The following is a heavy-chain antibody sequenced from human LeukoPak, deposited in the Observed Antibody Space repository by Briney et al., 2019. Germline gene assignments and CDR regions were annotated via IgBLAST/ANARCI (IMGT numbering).Heavy chain of an antibody. Sequence: ASVKVSCKASGYTFTGYYMHWVRQAPGQGLEWMGWINPNSGGTNYAQKFQGRVTMTRNTSISTAYMELSSLRSEDTAVYYCARGESGYSSSWYTDRYYYYGMDVWGQGTTVTVSS. V-gene: IGHV1-2*02. CDR2: INPNSGGT. J-gene: IGHJ6*02. D-gene: IGHD6-13*01. CDR1: GYTFTGYY. CDR3: ARGESGYSSSWYTDRYYYYGMDV.